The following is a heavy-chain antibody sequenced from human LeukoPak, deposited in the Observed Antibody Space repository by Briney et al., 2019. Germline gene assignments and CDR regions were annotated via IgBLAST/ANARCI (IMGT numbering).Heavy chain of an antibody. CDR1: GYTFTSYA. V-gene: IGHV7-4-1*02. Sequence: ASVKVSCKASGYTFTSYAMNWVRQAPGQGLEWMGCAQGFTGRFVFSLDTSVSTAYLQISSLKAVDTAVYYCASSNIAADIDYWGQGTLVTVSS. CDR3: ASSNIAADIDY. J-gene: IGHJ4*02. D-gene: IGHD6-13*01.